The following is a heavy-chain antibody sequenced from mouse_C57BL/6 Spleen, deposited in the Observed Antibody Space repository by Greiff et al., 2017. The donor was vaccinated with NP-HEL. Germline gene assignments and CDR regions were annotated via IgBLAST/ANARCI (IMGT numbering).Heavy chain of an antibody. V-gene: IGHV1-15*01. Sequence: VQLQQSGAELVRPGASVTLSCKASGYTFTDYEMHWVKQTPVHGLEWIGAIDPETGGTAYNQKFKGKAILTADKSSSTAYMELRSLTSEDSAVYYCTRAEGRRRGYYGSFWYFDVWGTGTTVTVSS. CDR3: TRAEGRRRGYYGSFWYFDV. J-gene: IGHJ1*03. CDR2: IDPETGGT. D-gene: IGHD1-1*01. CDR1: GYTFTDYE.